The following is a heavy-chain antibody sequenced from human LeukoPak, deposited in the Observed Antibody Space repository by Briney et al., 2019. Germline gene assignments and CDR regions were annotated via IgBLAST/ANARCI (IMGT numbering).Heavy chain of an antibody. V-gene: IGHV1-46*01. J-gene: IGHJ4*02. CDR1: GYTFTSYY. CDR3: ARDGPRIAALGEDFDY. Sequence: ASVKVSCKASGYTFTSYYMHWVRLAPGQGLEWMGIINPSGGSTSYAQKFQGRVTMTRDTSTSTVYMELSSLRSEDTAVYYCARDGPRIAALGEDFDYWGQGTLVTVSS. CDR2: INPSGGST. D-gene: IGHD6-6*01.